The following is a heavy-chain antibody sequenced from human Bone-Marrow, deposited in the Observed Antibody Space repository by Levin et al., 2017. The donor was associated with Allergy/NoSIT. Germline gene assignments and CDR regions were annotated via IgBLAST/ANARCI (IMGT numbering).Heavy chain of an antibody. CDR1: GYPFTNYA. J-gene: IGHJ1*01. D-gene: IGHD1-26*01. CDR2: IDTANSNT. Sequence: PAASVKVSCKPSGYPFTNYAIHWVRQAPGQRLEWMGWIDTANSNTKYSQRFQGRVTIYRDTSASTAYMELSSLRSEDTAVYYCARDMYSGSYYFLQSWGQGTLVTVSS. CDR3: ARDMYSGSYYFLQS. V-gene: IGHV1-3*04.